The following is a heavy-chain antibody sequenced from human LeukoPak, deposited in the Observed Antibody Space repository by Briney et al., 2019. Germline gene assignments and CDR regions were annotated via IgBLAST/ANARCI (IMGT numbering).Heavy chain of an antibody. D-gene: IGHD5-18*01. Sequence: PGGSLSLSCAASGFTFSSYAMHWVRQAPGQGLDWVAVASYNGRNKYHEDSVKGRFTISRDNSKNTLYLQMNSLRAEDTAVYYCAKDRGVGIAMVTSYYYYGMDDWGQGTTVTVSS. CDR1: GFTFSSYA. J-gene: IGHJ6*02. V-gene: IGHV3-30*18. CDR3: AKDRGVGIAMVTSYYYYGMDD. CDR2: ASYNGRNK.